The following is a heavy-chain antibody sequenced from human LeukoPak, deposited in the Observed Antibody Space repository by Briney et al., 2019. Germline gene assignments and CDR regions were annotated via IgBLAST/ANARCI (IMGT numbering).Heavy chain of an antibody. V-gene: IGHV1-2*02. CDR3: ARVGGYCTTTSCSYGMDV. CDR1: GYSFTDYY. J-gene: IGHJ6*02. Sequence: ASMKVSCKASGYSFTDYYLHWVRQAPGQGLEWMGWINPYSGDTNYARKFQGRVTMTRDKSISTAYMELSRLRSDDTAVFYCARVGGYCTTTSCSYGMDVWGQGTTVTVSS. CDR2: INPYSGDT. D-gene: IGHD2-2*01.